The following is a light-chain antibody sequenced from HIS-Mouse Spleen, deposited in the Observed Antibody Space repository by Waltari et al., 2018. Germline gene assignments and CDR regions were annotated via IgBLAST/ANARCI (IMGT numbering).Light chain of an antibody. Sequence: SYELTQPPSVSVSPGQTARITCSGDALPKKYAYWYQQTSGQAPVLVIYEDSKRPTGITERFAGSRSGTMATLTISGAQVEDEADYYCYSTDSSGNHRVFGGGTKLTVL. V-gene: IGLV3-10*01. CDR1: ALPKKY. CDR3: YSTDSSGNHRV. J-gene: IGLJ2*01. CDR2: EDS.